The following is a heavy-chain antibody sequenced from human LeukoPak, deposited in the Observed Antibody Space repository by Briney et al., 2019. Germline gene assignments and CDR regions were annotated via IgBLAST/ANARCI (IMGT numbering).Heavy chain of an antibody. Sequence: GGSLRLSCTASGFTFSSLAMHWVRQAPGKGLEWVSAISGSGGSTYYADSVKGRFTISRDNSKNTLYLQMNSLRAEDTAVYYCAKAYSRTTAFDYWGQGTLVTVSS. D-gene: IGHD1-14*01. V-gene: IGHV3-23*01. J-gene: IGHJ4*02. CDR2: ISGSGGST. CDR1: GFTFSSLA. CDR3: AKAYSRTTAFDY.